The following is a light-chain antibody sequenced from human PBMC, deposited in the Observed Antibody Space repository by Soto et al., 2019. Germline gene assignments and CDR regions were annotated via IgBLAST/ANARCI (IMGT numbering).Light chain of an antibody. CDR3: QQYGSSPWT. CDR2: GAF. CDR1: QSVSNSY. J-gene: IGKJ1*01. V-gene: IGKV3-20*01. Sequence: EIVLTQSPGTLSLSPGQRATPSCRASQSVSNSYLAWYQQKPGQAPRLLIYGAFARATDAPDRFSGSGSGTDFTLTISRLEPEDFAVYYCQQYGSSPWTFGQGTKVDI.